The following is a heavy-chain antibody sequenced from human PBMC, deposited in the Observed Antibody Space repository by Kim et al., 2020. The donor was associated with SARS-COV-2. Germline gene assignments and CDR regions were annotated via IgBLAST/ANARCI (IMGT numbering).Heavy chain of an antibody. Sequence: GGSLRLSCVASGFTFSSYAMSWVRQAPGKGLEWVSGIGGGGVNTYSADSVKGRFTISRDNSKNTMYLQMNSLRVEDTAVYYCAKKHRMTVASPPAYWGQGILVTVSS. CDR3: AKKHRMTVASPPAY. J-gene: IGHJ4*02. CDR2: IGGGGVNT. D-gene: IGHD6-19*01. V-gene: IGHV3-23*01. CDR1: GFTFSSYA.